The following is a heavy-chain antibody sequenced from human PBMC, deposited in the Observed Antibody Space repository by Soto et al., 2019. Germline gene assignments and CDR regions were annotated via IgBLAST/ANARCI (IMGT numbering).Heavy chain of an antibody. J-gene: IGHJ4*02. CDR3: ARTKAIGYFDY. CDR1: GGTFSSYA. V-gene: IGHV1-69*12. Sequence: QVQLVPSGAEVKKPGSSVKVSCKASGGTFSSYAISWVRQAPGQGLEWMGGIIPIFGTANYAQKLQGRVTITADESTSTAYMELSSLRSEDTAVYYCARTKAIGYFDYWGQGTLVTVSS. D-gene: IGHD3-16*01. CDR2: IIPIFGTA.